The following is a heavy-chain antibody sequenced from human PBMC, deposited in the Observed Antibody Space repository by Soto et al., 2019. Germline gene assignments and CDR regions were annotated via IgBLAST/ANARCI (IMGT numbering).Heavy chain of an antibody. CDR3: ARGTPEKYYDILTGYYQDYYYGMDV. CDR1: RDWSTRWS. Sequence: PSVPLSLDCTVGRDWSTRWSWYYIRQPPEKGLEWIGYIYYSGSTNYNPSLKSRVTISVDTSKNQFSLKLSSVTAADTAVYYCARGTPEKYYDILTGYYQDYYYGMDVWGQGTTVTVSS. D-gene: IGHD3-9*01. J-gene: IGHJ6*02. CDR2: IYYSGST. V-gene: IGHV4-59*01.